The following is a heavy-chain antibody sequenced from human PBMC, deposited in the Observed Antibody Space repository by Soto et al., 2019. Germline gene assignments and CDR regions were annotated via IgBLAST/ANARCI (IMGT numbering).Heavy chain of an antibody. Sequence: GASVKVSCKASGYTFTGYYMHWVRQAPGQGLEWMEWINPNSGGTNYAQKFQGWVTMTRDTSISTAYMELSRLRSDDTAVYYCARDLDCSGGSCRYYYGMDVWGQGTTVTVSS. V-gene: IGHV1-2*04. D-gene: IGHD2-15*01. CDR2: INPNSGGT. CDR3: ARDLDCSGGSCRYYYGMDV. J-gene: IGHJ6*02. CDR1: GYTFTGYY.